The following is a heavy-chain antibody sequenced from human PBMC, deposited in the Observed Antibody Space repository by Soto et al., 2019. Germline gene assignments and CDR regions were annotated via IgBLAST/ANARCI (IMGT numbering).Heavy chain of an antibody. D-gene: IGHD2-2*01. CDR1: GYTFTSYW. V-gene: IGHV5-10-1*01. Sequence: EVQLVQSGAEVKKPGESLRISCKGSGYTFTSYWITWVRQMPGKGLEWMGRIDPSDSYTNYSPSFQGHVTISADQSISTAYLQWSSLKASDTAMYYCARHSTDCTNNSCYWRGSFDPWGQGTLVSVSS. CDR2: IDPSDSYT. CDR3: ARHSTDCTNNSCYWRGSFDP. J-gene: IGHJ5*02.